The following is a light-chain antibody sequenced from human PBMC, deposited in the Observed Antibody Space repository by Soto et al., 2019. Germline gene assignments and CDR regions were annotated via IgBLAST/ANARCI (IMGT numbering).Light chain of an antibody. CDR3: QQYNNWWT. Sequence: EIVMTQSPATLSVSPGARATLSCRASQSVSNNLAWYQKKPGQAPRLLIYGASTRATGIPARFSGSGSGTEFTLTISSLQSEDFAVYYCQQYNNWWTFGQGTKVEIK. J-gene: IGKJ1*01. CDR1: QSVSNN. V-gene: IGKV3-15*01. CDR2: GAS.